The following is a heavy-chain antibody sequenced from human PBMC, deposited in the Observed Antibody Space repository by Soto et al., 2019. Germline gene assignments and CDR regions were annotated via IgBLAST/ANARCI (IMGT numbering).Heavy chain of an antibody. CDR2: LYYRGAT. J-gene: IGHJ4*01. V-gene: IGHV4-39*01. CDR3: LGVMAATLDY. D-gene: IGHD2-15*01. CDR1: GGSIKNTNYH. Sequence: PSETLSLTCSVSGGSIKNTNYHWGWIRQPPGKGLEWIGTLYYRGATDYNPSLKTRVTISVDTSKNLLSLNLSSVTAADTAVYSCLGVMAATLDYWGQGTLVTVSS.